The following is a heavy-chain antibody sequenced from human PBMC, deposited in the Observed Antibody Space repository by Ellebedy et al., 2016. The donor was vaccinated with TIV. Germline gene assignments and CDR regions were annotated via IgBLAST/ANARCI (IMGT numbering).Heavy chain of an antibody. CDR1: GYSISSGYS. CDR3: ARGPVLYNFDAFDI. Sequence: SETLSLTCTVSGYSISSGYSWGWIRQPPGKGLEWIASIYFSGTTYYTPSLKSRVTISADTSKNQVSLKVTSVTAPGTAVYYCARGPVLYNFDAFDIWGQGAMVTVSS. D-gene: IGHD1-1*01. CDR2: IYFSGTT. V-gene: IGHV4-38-2*02. J-gene: IGHJ3*02.